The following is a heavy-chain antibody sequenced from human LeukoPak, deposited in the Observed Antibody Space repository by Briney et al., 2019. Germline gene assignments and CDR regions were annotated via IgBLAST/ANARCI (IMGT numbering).Heavy chain of an antibody. CDR2: IHYSGNT. CDR3: AREDDDYGGKKAFDY. CDR1: GGTSRSGDYF. V-gene: IGHV4-30-4*01. Sequence: PSETLSLTCAVSGGTSRSGDYFWSWSRQPPGKGLEWIGHIHYSGNTYYNPSLKSRVSISVDTSKNQFSLKLSSVTAADTAVYYCAREDDDYGGKKAFDYWGQGTLVTVSS. D-gene: IGHD4-23*01. J-gene: IGHJ4*02.